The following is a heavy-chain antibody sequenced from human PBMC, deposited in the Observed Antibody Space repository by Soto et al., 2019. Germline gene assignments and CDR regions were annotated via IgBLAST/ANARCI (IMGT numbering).Heavy chain of an antibody. CDR1: GGSMNAHF. CDR3: ARINGGSPDF. D-gene: IGHD2-15*01. V-gene: IGHV4-4*07. Sequence: SETLSLTCTVSGGSMNAHFWSWIRQSAGKGLEWIGHIYISGTTTYNPSLKSRVTMSVDPPKNQLSLKLTSVTAADTAVYYCARINGGSPDFWGQGTLVTVSS. J-gene: IGHJ4*02. CDR2: IYISGTT.